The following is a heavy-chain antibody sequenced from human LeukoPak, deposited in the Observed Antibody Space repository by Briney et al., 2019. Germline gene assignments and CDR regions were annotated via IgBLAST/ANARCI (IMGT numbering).Heavy chain of an antibody. Sequence: GAPVKVSCKASGGTFSSYAISWVRQAPGQGLEWMGRIIPILGIANYAQRFQGRLTISTDDSTTTAYMELSSLTSGDTAVYYCARSKLPAALIDAFHFWGQGTLVTVSS. CDR3: ARSKLPAALIDAFHF. CDR1: GGTFSSYA. D-gene: IGHD2-2*01. V-gene: IGHV1-69*04. CDR2: IIPILGIA. J-gene: IGHJ3*01.